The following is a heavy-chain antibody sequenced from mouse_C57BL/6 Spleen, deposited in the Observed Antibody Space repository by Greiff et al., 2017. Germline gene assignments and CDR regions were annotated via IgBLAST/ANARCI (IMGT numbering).Heavy chain of an antibody. Sequence: QVTLKVSGPGILQSSQTLSLTCSFSGFSLSTSGMGVSWIRQPSGKGLEWLAHSYWDDDKRYNPSLKSRLTISKDTSRNQVFLKITSVDTADTATYYCARRGYYHYAMDYWGQGTSVTVSS. CDR2: SYWDDDK. CDR3: ARRGYYHYAMDY. J-gene: IGHJ4*01. CDR1: GFSLSTSGMG. V-gene: IGHV8-12*01. D-gene: IGHD1-1*01.